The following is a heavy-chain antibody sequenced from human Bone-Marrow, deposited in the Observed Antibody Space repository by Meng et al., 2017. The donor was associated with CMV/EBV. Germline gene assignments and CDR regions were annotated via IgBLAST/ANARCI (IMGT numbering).Heavy chain of an antibody. D-gene: IGHD4-11*01. CDR1: GFIFSSYE. CDR2: IDNSGSTI. V-gene: IGHV3-48*03. CDR3: ATKTSGTTYFNY. Sequence: GGSLRLSCAGSGFIFSSYEMNWVRQAPGKGLEWISYIDNSGSTIYYADSVKGRFTISRDNAEHSLYLQMNSLRGEDTALYYCATKTSGTTYFNYWGQGTLVTVSS. J-gene: IGHJ4*02.